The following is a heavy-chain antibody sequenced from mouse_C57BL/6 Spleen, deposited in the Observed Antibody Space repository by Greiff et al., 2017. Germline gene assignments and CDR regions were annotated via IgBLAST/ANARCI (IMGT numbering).Heavy chain of an antibody. CDR3: ARKASPYAMDY. J-gene: IGHJ4*01. V-gene: IGHV3-6*01. CDR1: GYSITSGYY. CDR2: LSYDGSN. Sequence: DVQLQESGPGLVKPSQSLSLTCSVTGYSITSGYYWNWIRQFPGNKLEWMGYLSYDGSNNYNPSLKNRISITRDTSKNQFFLKLKSVTTEDTATYYCARKASPYAMDYWGQGTSVTVSS. D-gene: IGHD6-2*01.